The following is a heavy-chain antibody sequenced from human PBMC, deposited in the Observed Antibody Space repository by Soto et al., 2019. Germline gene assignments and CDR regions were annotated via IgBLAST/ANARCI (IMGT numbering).Heavy chain of an antibody. J-gene: IGHJ6*02. V-gene: IGHV6-1*01. Sequence: SQTLSLTCAISGDSVSSNSAAWNWIRQSPSRGLEWLGRAYYRSQWYYDSAVSVRSRITVIPDTSKNQFSLQLNSVTPEDTAVYYCTKQIGEGRTYNGMDVWGQGTTVTVSS. CDR1: GDSVSSNSAA. CDR2: AYYRSQWYY. CDR3: TKQIGEGRTYNGMDV. D-gene: IGHD2-2*02.